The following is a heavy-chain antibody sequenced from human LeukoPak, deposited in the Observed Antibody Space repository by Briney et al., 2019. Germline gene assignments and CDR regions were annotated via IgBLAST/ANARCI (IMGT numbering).Heavy chain of an antibody. CDR3: ARDRCTSTSCYAGEY. CDR2: ISTSSTYI. J-gene: IGHJ4*02. CDR1: GFSFNSYT. V-gene: IGHV3-21*01. D-gene: IGHD2-2*01. Sequence: GGSLRLSCAASGFSFNSYTMNWVRQAPGKGLEWVSSISTSSTYIKYADSVTGRFTISRDNAENSLYLQMNSLRDEDTAVYYCARDRCTSTSCYAGEYWGQGSLVTVSS.